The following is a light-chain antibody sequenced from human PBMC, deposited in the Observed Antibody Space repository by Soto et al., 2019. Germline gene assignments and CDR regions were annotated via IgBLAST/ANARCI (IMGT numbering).Light chain of an antibody. V-gene: IGKV3-20*01. CDR2: GAS. Sequence: EIVLTQSPGTLSLSPGERATLSCRASQSVSSSYLAWYQQKPGQAPRLLIYGASSRATGIPDRFSGSGPGTDFTLTISRLEPEDFAVYYCQQYGSSPLITFGQGTRLEI. CDR3: QQYGSSPLIT. CDR1: QSVSSSY. J-gene: IGKJ5*01.